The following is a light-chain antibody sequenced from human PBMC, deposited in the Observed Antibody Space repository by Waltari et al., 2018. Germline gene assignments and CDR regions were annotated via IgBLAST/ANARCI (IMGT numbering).Light chain of an antibody. Sequence: LVLTQSPSASASLGASVKLPCTLRGGLSTAITPWHQPQPVKGPRFLMKVDSDGSHSRGDEIPDRFSGSSSGAERYLSISSLQSEDEADYYCQTGGHGTWVFGGGTKLTVL. CDR3: QTGGHGTWV. V-gene: IGLV4-69*01. CDR2: VDSDGSH. J-gene: IGLJ3*02. CDR1: GGLSTAI.